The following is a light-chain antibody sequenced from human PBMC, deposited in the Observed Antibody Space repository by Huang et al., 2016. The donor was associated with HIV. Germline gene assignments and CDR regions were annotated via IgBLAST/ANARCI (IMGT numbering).Light chain of an antibody. CDR2: AAS. Sequence: DIQMTQSPSSLSASVGDRVTITCRASQSISSYLNWYQQKPGKAPKLLIYAASSLQSGVPSRFSGSLSGTDFTLTISSLQPEDFATYYCQQSYSIPLTFGQGTKVEIK. V-gene: IGKV1-39*01. CDR1: QSISSY. CDR3: QQSYSIPLT. J-gene: IGKJ1*01.